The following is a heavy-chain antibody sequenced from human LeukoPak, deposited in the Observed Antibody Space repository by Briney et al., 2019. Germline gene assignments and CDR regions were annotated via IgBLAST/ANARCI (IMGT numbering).Heavy chain of an antibody. CDR2: ISSSSSYI. D-gene: IGHD3-3*01. Sequence: PGGSLRLSCAASGFTFSSYAMSWVRQAPGKGLEWVSSISSSSSYIYYADSVKGRFTISRDNAKNSLYLQMNSLRAEDTAVYYCARGPVLRFLEWLLFFDYWGQGTLVTVSS. J-gene: IGHJ4*02. V-gene: IGHV3-21*01. CDR1: GFTFSSYA. CDR3: ARGPVLRFLEWLLFFDY.